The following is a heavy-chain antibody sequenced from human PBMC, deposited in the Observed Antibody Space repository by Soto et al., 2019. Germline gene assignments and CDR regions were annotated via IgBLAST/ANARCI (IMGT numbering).Heavy chain of an antibody. Sequence: VGSLRLSCAASGFTVGRNYMSWVRQAPGKGLEWVSVIYTSGSTYYADSVKGRFTVSRDSSKNTLYLQMNALRPEDTAVYYCGREAAVGTADAIDIWGQGTMVTVSS. D-gene: IGHD5-18*01. J-gene: IGHJ3*02. CDR1: GFTVGRNY. CDR3: GREAAVGTADAIDI. V-gene: IGHV3-53*01. CDR2: IYTSGST.